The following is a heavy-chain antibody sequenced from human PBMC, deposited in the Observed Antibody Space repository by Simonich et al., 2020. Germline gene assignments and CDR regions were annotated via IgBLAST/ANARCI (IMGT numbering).Heavy chain of an antibody. J-gene: IGHJ6*02. CDR1: GFTFSSYS. CDR3: AGGVYCSSTSCSTYYYYGMDV. V-gene: IGHV3-21*06. D-gene: IGHD2-2*01. Sequence: EVQLVESGGGLVKPGGSLRLSCAASGFTFSSYSMNWVRQAPGKGLEWVSPISSSSSYIYYSDSVKGRFTISRENAKNSLYLEMNSLRAEDTAVYYWAGGVYCSSTSCSTYYYYGMDVWGQGTTVTVSS. CDR2: ISSSSSYI.